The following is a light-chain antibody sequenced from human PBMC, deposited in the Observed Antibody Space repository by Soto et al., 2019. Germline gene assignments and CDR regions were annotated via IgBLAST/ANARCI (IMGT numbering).Light chain of an antibody. J-gene: IGKJ1*01. V-gene: IGKV4-1*01. CDR3: QQYYSNPPT. Sequence: DIVMTQSPDSLAVSLGERATFNCKSSQSVLYSSNNKNYLSWFQQKPGQPPKLLIYWASTRESGVPARFSGSGSGTDFTLTISSLQAEDVAVYYCQQYYSNPPTFGQGTRVDIK. CDR2: WAS. CDR1: QSVLYSSNNKNY.